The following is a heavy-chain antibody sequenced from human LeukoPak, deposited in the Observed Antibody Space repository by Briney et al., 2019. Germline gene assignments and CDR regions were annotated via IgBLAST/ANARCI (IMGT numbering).Heavy chain of an antibody. Sequence: ASVKVSCKASGYTFTGYYMHWVRQAPGQGLGWMGWINPNSGGTNYAQKFQDRVTMTRDTSISTAYMELSRLRSDDTAVYYCARESSAGYYDSSGYYFYWGQGTLVTVSS. CDR3: ARESSAGYYDSSGYYFY. D-gene: IGHD3-22*01. V-gene: IGHV1-2*02. J-gene: IGHJ4*02. CDR2: INPNSGGT. CDR1: GYTFTGYY.